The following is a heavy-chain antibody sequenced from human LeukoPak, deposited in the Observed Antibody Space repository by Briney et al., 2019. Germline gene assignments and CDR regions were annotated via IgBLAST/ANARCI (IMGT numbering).Heavy chain of an antibody. Sequence: SETLSPACTVSGGSISSSSYYWGWIRQPPGEGLEWIGSIYYSGSTYYNPSLKSRVTISVDTSKNQFSLKLSSVTAADTAVYYCARHVPSGSYLFDYWGQGTLVTVSS. CDR1: GGSISSSSYY. CDR2: IYYSGST. CDR3: ARHVPSGSYLFDY. J-gene: IGHJ4*02. D-gene: IGHD1-26*01. V-gene: IGHV4-39*01.